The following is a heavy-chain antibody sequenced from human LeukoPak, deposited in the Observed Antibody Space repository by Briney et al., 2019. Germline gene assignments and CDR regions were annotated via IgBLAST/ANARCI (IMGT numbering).Heavy chain of an antibody. V-gene: IGHV3-23*01. J-gene: IGHJ3*02. CDR1: GFTFSSYA. CDR2: ISDSGGST. CDR3: AKDLLWFGENYDAFDI. D-gene: IGHD3-10*01. Sequence: PGGPLRLSCAASGFTFSSYAMSWVRQAPGKGLEWVSAISDSGGSTYYADSVKGRFTISRDNSKNTLYLQMNSLRVEDTAVYYCAKDLLWFGENYDAFDIWGQGTMVTVSS.